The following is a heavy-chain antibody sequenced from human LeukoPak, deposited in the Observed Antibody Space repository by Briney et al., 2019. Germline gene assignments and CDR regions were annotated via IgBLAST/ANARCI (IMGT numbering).Heavy chain of an antibody. D-gene: IGHD6-19*01. CDR3: ASHRAGQWLENAFDI. CDR1: GGSISSSSYY. J-gene: IGHJ3*02. Sequence: PSETLSLTCTVSGGSISSSSYYWGWIRQPPGKGLEWIGSIYYSGSTYYNPSLKSRVTISVDTSKNQFSLKLSSVTAADTAVYYCASHRAGQWLENAFDIWGQGTMVTVSS. V-gene: IGHV4-39*01. CDR2: IYYSGST.